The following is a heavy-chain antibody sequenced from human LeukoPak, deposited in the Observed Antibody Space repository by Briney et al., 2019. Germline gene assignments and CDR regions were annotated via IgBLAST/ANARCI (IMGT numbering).Heavy chain of an antibody. CDR2: INGDGSST. D-gene: IGHD1-26*01. CDR3: ARDNTYGSFDS. CDR1: GFTFSRYW. Sequence: GGSLRLSCAASGFTFSRYWMHWVRQAPGKGLMWVSHINGDGSSTTYAGSVKGRFTISRDNAKNTLYLQMISLRAEDTAVYYCARDNTYGSFDSWGQGTLVTVSS. J-gene: IGHJ4*02. V-gene: IGHV3-74*01.